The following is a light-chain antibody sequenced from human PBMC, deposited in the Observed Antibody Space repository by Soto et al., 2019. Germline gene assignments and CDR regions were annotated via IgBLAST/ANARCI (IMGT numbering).Light chain of an antibody. J-gene: IGLJ3*02. Sequence: QSALPQPASVSGSPGQSITISCTGTSSDVGGYTYVSWYQQHPGKAPKLMIYEVSNRPSGVSNRFSGSKSGNTASLTISGLQAEYEADYYCSSYTSSSTWVFGGGTKLTVL. CDR3: SSYTSSSTWV. CDR1: SSDVGGYTY. V-gene: IGLV2-14*01. CDR2: EVS.